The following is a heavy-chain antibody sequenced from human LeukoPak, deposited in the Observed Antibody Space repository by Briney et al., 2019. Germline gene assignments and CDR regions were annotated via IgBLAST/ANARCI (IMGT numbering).Heavy chain of an antibody. Sequence: GGSLRLSCAGSGFYSNDYARYAMSWVRQAPGKGLEWASAISGTADTTKYADSVKGRFTISRDNSKNTLYLQMNSLRAEDTAVYYCAKGWDNFYFYYYMDVWGKGTMVTVSS. V-gene: IGHV3-23*01. J-gene: IGHJ6*03. CDR2: ISGTADTT. D-gene: IGHD1-26*01. CDR3: AKGWDNFYFYYYMDV. CDR1: GFYSNDYARYA.